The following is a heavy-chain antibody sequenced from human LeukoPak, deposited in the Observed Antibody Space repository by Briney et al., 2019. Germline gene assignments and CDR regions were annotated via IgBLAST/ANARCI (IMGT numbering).Heavy chain of an antibody. CDR2: INPSGGST. CDR3: ARDSQGSVWSGYYNYYYGMDV. V-gene: IGHV1-46*01. Sequence: ASVKVPCKASGYTFTSYYMHWVRQAPGQGLEWMGIINPSGGSTSYAQKFQGRVTMTRDTSTSTVYMELSSLRSEDTAVYYCARDSQGSVWSGYYNYYYGMDVWGQGTTVTVSS. J-gene: IGHJ6*02. CDR1: GYTFTSYY. D-gene: IGHD3-3*01.